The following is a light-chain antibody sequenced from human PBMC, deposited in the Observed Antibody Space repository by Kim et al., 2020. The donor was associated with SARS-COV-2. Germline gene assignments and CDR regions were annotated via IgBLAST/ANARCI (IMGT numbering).Light chain of an antibody. V-gene: IGKV1-16*02. Sequence: AAVGDTVPIACRASQDVSTYVAWFQQKPGKAPNTLIYAASTLQSGVPSKFSGSGSGTEFTLTITSLQPEDSATYYCQQYENYPFTFGGGTKVDIK. CDR1: QDVSTY. CDR3: QQYENYPFT. J-gene: IGKJ4*01. CDR2: AAS.